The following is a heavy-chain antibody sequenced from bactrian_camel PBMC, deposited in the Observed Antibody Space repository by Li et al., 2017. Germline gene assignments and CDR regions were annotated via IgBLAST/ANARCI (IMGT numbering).Heavy chain of an antibody. V-gene: IGHV3S53*01. CDR2: IDYDDTI. J-gene: IGHJ6*01. CDR3: AAVTMVGRLCPWYGRFGN. Sequence: HVQLVESGGGSVQAGGSLRLSCEVSESISGPYCMGWFRQSPGRAREGVAHIDYDDTINYARAVKGRFTVSRDSAQNTLLLQMNSLTPEDTGIYYCAAVTMVGRLCPWYGRFGNWGQGTQVTVS. CDR1: ESISGPYC. D-gene: IGHD6*01.